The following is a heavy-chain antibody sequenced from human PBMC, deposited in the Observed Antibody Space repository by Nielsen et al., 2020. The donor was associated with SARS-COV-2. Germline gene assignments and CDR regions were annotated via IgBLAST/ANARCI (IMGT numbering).Heavy chain of an antibody. CDR2: IGTAGDT. D-gene: IGHD6-13*01. V-gene: IGHV3-13*04. Sequence: GGSLRLSCAASGFTFSSYDMHWVRQATGKGLEWVSAIGTAGDTYYPGSVKGRFTISRENAKNSLYLQMNSLRAGDTAVYYCAGVRMGSSSWYYDYWGQGTLVTVSS. CDR3: AGVRMGSSSWYYDY. J-gene: IGHJ4*02. CDR1: GFTFSSYD.